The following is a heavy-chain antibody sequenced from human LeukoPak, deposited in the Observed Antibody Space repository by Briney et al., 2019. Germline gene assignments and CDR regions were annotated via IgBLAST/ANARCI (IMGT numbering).Heavy chain of an antibody. CDR2: IHESGST. CDR3: ARHEGFSQKD. CDR1: GVSMSSNNW. J-gene: IGHJ4*02. V-gene: IGHV4-4*02. Sequence: PSGTLSLTCAVSGVSMSSNNWWSWVRQPPGKGLEWIGEIHESGSTNYNPSRKSRVTISVDKSKDQFSLKLSSVTAADTAVYYCARHEGFSQKDWGQGTQVTVS.